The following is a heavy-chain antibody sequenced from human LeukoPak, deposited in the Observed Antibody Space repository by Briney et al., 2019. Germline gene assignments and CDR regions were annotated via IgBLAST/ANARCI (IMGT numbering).Heavy chain of an antibody. CDR3: ARRSRYSSGWYWFDP. CDR2: IYYSGST. Sequence: SETLSLTCTVSGGSISSYYWSWIRQPPGKGLEWIGYIYYSGSTNYNPSLKSRVTISVDTSKNQFSLKLSSVTAADTAVYYCARRSRYSSGWYWFDPWGQGTLVTVSS. J-gene: IGHJ5*02. D-gene: IGHD6-19*01. CDR1: GGSISSYY. V-gene: IGHV4-59*08.